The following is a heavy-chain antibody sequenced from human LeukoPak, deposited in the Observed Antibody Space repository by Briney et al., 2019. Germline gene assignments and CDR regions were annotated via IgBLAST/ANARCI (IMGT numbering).Heavy chain of an antibody. CDR1: GFTFSSYS. Sequence: GGSLRLSCAASGFTFSSYSMNWVRQAPGKGLEWVAVISYDGSNKYYADSVKGRFTISRDNSKNTLYLQMNSLRAEDTAVYYCARRAGGYSHPYDYWGQGILVTVSS. CDR2: ISYDGSNK. V-gene: IGHV3-30*03. D-gene: IGHD4-23*01. CDR3: ARRAGGYSHPYDY. J-gene: IGHJ4*02.